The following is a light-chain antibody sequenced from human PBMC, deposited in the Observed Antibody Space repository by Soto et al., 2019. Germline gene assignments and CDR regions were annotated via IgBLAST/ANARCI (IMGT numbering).Light chain of an antibody. CDR1: QSVDSNS. CDR2: GAS. J-gene: IGKJ3*01. CDR3: QQYDNWPG. Sequence: ENVLTQSPGTLSLSPGERVTLSCRASQSVDSNSLAWYQQKRGQAPRLLIDGASSRATGIPDRFSGSGSGTDFTLTISSLQSEDFAVYYCQQYDNWPGFGPGTKVDIK. V-gene: IGKV3-20*01.